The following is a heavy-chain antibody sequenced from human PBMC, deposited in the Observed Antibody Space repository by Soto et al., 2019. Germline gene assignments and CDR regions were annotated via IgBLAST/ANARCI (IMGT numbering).Heavy chain of an antibody. J-gene: IGHJ4*02. CDR2: ISYDGSNK. V-gene: IGHV3-30*03. D-gene: IGHD6-19*01. CDR1: GFTFSSYG. Sequence: ALRLSCAASGFTFSSYGMHWVRQAPGKGLEWVAVISYDGSNKYYADSVKGRFTISRDNSKNTLYLQMNSLRAEDTAVYYCALAVAGTFDYWGQGTLVTVSS. CDR3: ALAVAGTFDY.